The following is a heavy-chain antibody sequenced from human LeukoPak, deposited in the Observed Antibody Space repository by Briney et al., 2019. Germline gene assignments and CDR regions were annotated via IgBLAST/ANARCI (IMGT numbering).Heavy chain of an antibody. J-gene: IGHJ4*02. V-gene: IGHV3-9*01. CDR3: ARDQGELSLTFDF. CDR1: GFTFDDYA. D-gene: IGHD3-16*02. Sequence: GGSLRLSCAASGFTFDDYAMYWVRQAPGKGLEWVSGISWNSGSIGYADSVKGRFTISRDNSKNTLYLQMNSLRAEDTAVYYCARDQGELSLTFDFWGQGTLVAVSS. CDR2: ISWNSGSI.